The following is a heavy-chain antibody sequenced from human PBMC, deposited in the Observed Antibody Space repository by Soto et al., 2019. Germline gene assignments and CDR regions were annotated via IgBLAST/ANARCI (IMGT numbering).Heavy chain of an antibody. D-gene: IGHD2-2*01. J-gene: IGHJ5*02. V-gene: IGHV3-21*01. CDR1: GFTFSSYS. Sequence: EVQLVESGGGLVKPGGSLRLSCAASGFTFSSYSMNWVRQAPGKGLEWVSSISSSSSYIYYADSVKGRFTISRDNAKNSLYLQMNGLRAEDRAVYYCARVVGYCSSCWFDPWGQGTLVTVSS. CDR2: ISSSSSYI. CDR3: ARVVGYCSSCWFDP.